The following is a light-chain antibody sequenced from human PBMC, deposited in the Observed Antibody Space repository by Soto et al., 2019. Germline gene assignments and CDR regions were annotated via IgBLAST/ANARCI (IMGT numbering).Light chain of an antibody. CDR1: HSVSSSY. V-gene: IGKV3-20*01. CDR2: GAS. J-gene: IGKJ5*01. Sequence: EIVLTQSPGTLSLSPGERATLTYRVSHSVSSSYLAWYQQNPGQAPRLLIYGASTRAAGIPDRFSGSGSGTDFTLTITRLEPEDTAAYYCQQYTRPPTTFGQATPPELK. CDR3: QQYTRPPTT.